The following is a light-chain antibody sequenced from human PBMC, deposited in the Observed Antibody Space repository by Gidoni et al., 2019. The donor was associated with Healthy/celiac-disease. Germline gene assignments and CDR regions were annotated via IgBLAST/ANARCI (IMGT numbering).Light chain of an antibody. J-gene: IGLJ2*01. CDR3: AAWDDSLNGPV. Sequence: QSVPTQPPSASGTPGQRVTISCSGSSSNIGSNTVNWYQQPPGTAPKLLIYSNNQRHSGVTDRFSGSKSGTAASLAISGLQSEDEADYYCAAWDDSLNGPVFGGGTKLTVL. CDR2: SNN. CDR1: SSNIGSNT. V-gene: IGLV1-44*01.